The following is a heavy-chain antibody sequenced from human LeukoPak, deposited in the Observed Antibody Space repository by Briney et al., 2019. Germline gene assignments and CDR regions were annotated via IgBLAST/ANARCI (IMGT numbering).Heavy chain of an antibody. CDR3: ARERNPITIFGRGGWFDP. J-gene: IGHJ5*02. D-gene: IGHD3-3*01. Sequence: ASVKVSCKASGYTFTGYYMHWVRQAPGQGREWMGWINPNSGGTNYAQKFQGRVTMTRDTSISTAYMELSRLRSDDTAVYYCARERNPITIFGRGGWFDPWGQGTLVTVSS. CDR1: GYTFTGYY. V-gene: IGHV1-2*02. CDR2: INPNSGGT.